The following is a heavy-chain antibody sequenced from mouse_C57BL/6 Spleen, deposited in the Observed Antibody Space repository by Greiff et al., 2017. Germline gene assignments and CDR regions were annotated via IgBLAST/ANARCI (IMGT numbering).Heavy chain of an antibody. CDR1: GYSFTGYY. CDR2: INPSTGGT. D-gene: IGHD2-4*01. J-gene: IGHJ3*01. V-gene: IGHV1-42*01. Sequence: EVKLMESGPELVKPGASVKISCKASGYSFTGYYMNWVKQSPEKSLEWIGEINPSTGGTTYNQKFKAKATLTVDKSSSTAYMQLKSLTSEDSAVYYCARYGDYGAWFAYWGQGTLVTVSA. CDR3: ARYGDYGAWFAY.